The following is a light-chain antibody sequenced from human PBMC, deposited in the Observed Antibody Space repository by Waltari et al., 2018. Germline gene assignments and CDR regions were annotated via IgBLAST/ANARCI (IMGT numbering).Light chain of an antibody. CDR2: DVS. J-gene: IGLJ1*01. Sequence: QSALTQPASVSGSPGQSITISCTGTSSDVGGYNYVSWYHQHPGKAPKPMIYDVSNLPSGDSNRFSGSKSGNTAALTSSGLQAEDEAVDYCSSYTSSSTLLVFGTGTKVTVL. CDR3: SSYTSSSTLLV. CDR1: SSDVGGYNY. V-gene: IGLV2-14*03.